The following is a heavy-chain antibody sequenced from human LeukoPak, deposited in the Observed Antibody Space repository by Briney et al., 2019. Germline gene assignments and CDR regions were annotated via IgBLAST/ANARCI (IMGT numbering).Heavy chain of an antibody. D-gene: IGHD5-24*01. J-gene: IGHJ4*02. CDR3: ARGSRRRNLYYFDY. CDR2: MNPNSGNT. V-gene: IGHV1-8*01. Sequence: ASVKVSCKASGYTFTSYDINWVRQATGQGLEWMGWMNPNSGNTGYAQKFQGRVTMTRNTSISTAYMELSSLRSEDTAVYYCARGSRRRNLYYFDYWGQGTLVTVSS. CDR1: GYTFTSYD.